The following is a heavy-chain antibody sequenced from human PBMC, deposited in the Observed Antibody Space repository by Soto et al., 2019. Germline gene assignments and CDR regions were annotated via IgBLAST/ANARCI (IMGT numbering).Heavy chain of an antibody. J-gene: IGHJ5*02. CDR1: GFTFSSYA. CDR2: ISYDGSNK. D-gene: IGHD6-6*01. CDR3: ARGYSSSGGFFDP. V-gene: IGHV3-30-3*01. Sequence: GGSLRLSCAASGFTFSSYAMHWVRQPPGKGLEWVAVISYDGSNKSYGDSVKGRFTISRDNSKNTVYLQMNSLRAEDAAVYYCARGYSSSGGFFDPWGQGTLVTVPQ.